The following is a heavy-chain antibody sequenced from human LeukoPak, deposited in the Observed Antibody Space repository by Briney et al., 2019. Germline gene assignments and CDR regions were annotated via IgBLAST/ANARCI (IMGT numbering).Heavy chain of an antibody. CDR3: AREAYYDFWSGYSYGTYYFDY. V-gene: IGHV4-59*11. J-gene: IGHJ4*02. Sequence: PSETLSLTCTVSGGSISSHYWSWIRQPPGKGLEWIGYIYYSGSTNYNPSLKSRVTISVDTSKNQFSLKLSSVTAADTAVYYCAREAYYDFWSGYSYGTYYFDYWGQGTLVTVSS. D-gene: IGHD3-3*01. CDR2: IYYSGST. CDR1: GGSISSHY.